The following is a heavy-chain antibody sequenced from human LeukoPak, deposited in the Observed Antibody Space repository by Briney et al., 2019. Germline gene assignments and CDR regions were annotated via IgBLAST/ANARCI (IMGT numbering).Heavy chain of an antibody. CDR2: ISGSGGST. J-gene: IGHJ3*02. V-gene: IGHV3-23*01. Sequence: GGSLRLSCAASGFTFSSYAMSWVRQAPGKGLEWVSAISGSGGSTYYADSVKGRFTISRDNSKNSLYLQMNSLRTEDTALYYCAKDIRYCSSTSCYGAFDIWGQGTMVTVSS. CDR1: GFTFSSYA. D-gene: IGHD2-2*01. CDR3: AKDIRYCSSTSCYGAFDI.